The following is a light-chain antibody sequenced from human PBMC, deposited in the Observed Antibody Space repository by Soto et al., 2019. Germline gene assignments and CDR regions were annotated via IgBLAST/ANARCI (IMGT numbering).Light chain of an antibody. CDR3: QQYGNSPPT. J-gene: IGKJ2*01. V-gene: IGKV3-20*01. CDR2: GTS. Sequence: EIVLTQSPGTLSLSPGERATLSCRASQSVSSTYLAWYQQKPGQAPRLLIYGTSTRATGIPARFSGSGSGTDFTLTISRLEPEDFAVYSCQQYGNSPPTFGQGTKLEIK. CDR1: QSVSSTY.